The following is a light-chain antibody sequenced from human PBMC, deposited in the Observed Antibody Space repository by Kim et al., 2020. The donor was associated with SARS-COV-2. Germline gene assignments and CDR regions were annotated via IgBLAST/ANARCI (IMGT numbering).Light chain of an antibody. J-gene: IGLJ3*02. CDR2: EVS. CDR3: SSYAGSNNWV. Sequence: GRSVTISCTGTSSDVGGYNYVSWYQQHPGKAPKLMIYEVSKRPSWVPDRFSGSKSGNTASLTVYGLQAEDEADYYCSSYAGSNNWVFGGGTQLTVL. V-gene: IGLV2-8*01. CDR1: SSDVGGYNY.